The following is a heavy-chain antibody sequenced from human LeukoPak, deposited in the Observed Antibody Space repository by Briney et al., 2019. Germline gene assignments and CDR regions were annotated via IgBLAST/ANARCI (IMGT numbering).Heavy chain of an antibody. V-gene: IGHV3-30*18. D-gene: IGHD2-2*01. CDR3: AKEPASFPRLFDY. CDR1: GFTFSSYG. J-gene: IGHJ4*02. CDR2: ISYDGSNK. Sequence: GGSLRLSCAASGFTFSSYGMHWVRQAPGKGLEWVAVISYDGSNKYYADSVKGRFTISRDNSKNTLYLQMNSLRAEDTAVYYCAKEPASFPRLFDYWGQGTLVTVSS.